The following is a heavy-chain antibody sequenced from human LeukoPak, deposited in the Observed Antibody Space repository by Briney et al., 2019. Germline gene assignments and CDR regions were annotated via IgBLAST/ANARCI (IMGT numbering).Heavy chain of an antibody. CDR3: ARGLVLATDDAFDI. J-gene: IGHJ3*02. CDR1: GGSIRSYF. CDR2: IWDTEIT. Sequence: PSETLSLTCTVSGGSIRSYFWSWLRQPPGKGLEWIGYIWDTEITDYNPSLKSRVTISLDTSKNHFSLKLRSVTAADTALYFCARGLVLATDDAFDIWGQGTLVTVSS. V-gene: IGHV4-59*01. D-gene: IGHD5-12*01.